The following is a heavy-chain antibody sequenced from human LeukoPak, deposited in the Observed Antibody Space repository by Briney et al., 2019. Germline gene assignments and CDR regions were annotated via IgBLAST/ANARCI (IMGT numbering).Heavy chain of an antibody. Sequence: SETLSLTCTVSGGSIRSTNYYWSWIRQDPAKGLEWIGYIYHSGSIYCNPALKSRVTISLDTSKNQFSLKLRSVTAADTAVYYCTRANYYDSTGYLPVVYPSDYWGQGTLVTVSS. CDR2: IYHSGSI. CDR1: GGSIRSTNYY. J-gene: IGHJ4*02. D-gene: IGHD3-22*01. CDR3: TRANYYDSTGYLPVVYPSDY. V-gene: IGHV4-31*03.